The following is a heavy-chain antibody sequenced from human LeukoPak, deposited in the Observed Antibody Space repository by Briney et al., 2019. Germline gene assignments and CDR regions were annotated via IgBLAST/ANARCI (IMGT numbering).Heavy chain of an antibody. V-gene: IGHV3-11*01. Sequence: GGSLRLSCAASGFTFSSYAMSWIRQAPGKGLEWVSYISSSGSTIYYADSVKGRFTISRDNAKNSLYLQMNSLRAEDTAVYYCARRRYNWNAIDYWGQGTLVTVSS. J-gene: IGHJ4*02. D-gene: IGHD1-20*01. CDR2: ISSSGSTI. CDR1: GFTFSSYA. CDR3: ARRRYNWNAIDY.